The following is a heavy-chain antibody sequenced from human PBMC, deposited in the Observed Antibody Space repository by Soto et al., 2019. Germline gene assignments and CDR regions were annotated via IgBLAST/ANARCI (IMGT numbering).Heavy chain of an antibody. CDR1: GFTFSSYA. CDR3: AKDEGYCSSTSCYALDY. D-gene: IGHD2-2*01. Sequence: GGSLRLSCAASGFTFSSYAMSWVRQAPGKGLEWVSAISGSGGSTYYADSVKGRFTISRDNSKNTLYLQMNSLRAEDTAVYYCAKDEGYCSSTSCYALDYWGQGTLVTVSS. CDR2: ISGSGGST. V-gene: IGHV3-23*01. J-gene: IGHJ4*02.